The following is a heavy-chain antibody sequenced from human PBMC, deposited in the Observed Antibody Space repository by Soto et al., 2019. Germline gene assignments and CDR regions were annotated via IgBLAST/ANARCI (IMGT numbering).Heavy chain of an antibody. CDR2: MNPNSGNT. D-gene: IGHD3-16*02. V-gene: IGHV1-8*01. Sequence: GASVKVSCKASGYTFTSYDINWVRQATGQGLEWMGWMNPNSGNTGYAQKFQGRVTMTRNTSISTAYMELSSLRSEDTAVYYCARVQYYDYVWGSYRPQRTDYWGQGTLVTVSS. J-gene: IGHJ4*02. CDR1: GYTFTSYD. CDR3: ARVQYYDYVWGSYRPQRTDY.